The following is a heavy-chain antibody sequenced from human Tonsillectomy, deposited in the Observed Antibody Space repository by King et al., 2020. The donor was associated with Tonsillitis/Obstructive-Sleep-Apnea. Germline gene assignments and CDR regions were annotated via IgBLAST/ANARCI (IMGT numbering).Heavy chain of an antibody. CDR2: IKQDGSEK. D-gene: IGHD3-3*01. CDR3: AREVDDFWSGYYRYYYGMDA. V-gene: IGHV3-7*03. J-gene: IGHJ6*02. CDR1: GFTFSSYW. Sequence: VQLVESGGGLVQPGGSLRLSCAASGFTFSSYWMSWVRQAPGKGLEWVANIKQDGSEKYYVDSVKGRFTISRETAKNSLYLQMNSLRAEDTAVYYCAREVDDFWSGYYRYYYGMDAWGQGTTVTVSS.